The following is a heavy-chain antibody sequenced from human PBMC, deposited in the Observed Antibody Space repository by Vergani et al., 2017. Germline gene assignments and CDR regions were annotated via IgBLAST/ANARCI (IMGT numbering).Heavy chain of an antibody. CDR3: ALPYYYDSSGYYLDAFDI. J-gene: IGHJ3*02. Sequence: QVQLVQSGAEVKKPGASVKVSCKASGYTFTGYYMHWVRQAPGQGLEWMGWINPNSGGTNYAQKFQVRVTMTRDTSISTAYMELSRLRSDDTAVYYCALPYYYDSSGYYLDAFDIWGQGTMVTVSS. CDR1: GYTFTGYY. CDR2: INPNSGGT. D-gene: IGHD3-22*01. V-gene: IGHV1-2*02.